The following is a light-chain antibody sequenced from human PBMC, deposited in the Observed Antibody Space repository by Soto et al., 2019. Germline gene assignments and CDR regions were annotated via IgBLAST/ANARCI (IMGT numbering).Light chain of an antibody. CDR2: RNN. Sequence: QSVLTQPPSASGTPGQRVTISCSGSSSNIGSNYVYWYQQLPGTAPKLLIYRNNQRPSGVPDRFSGSKSGTSASLAISGLRAEDEADYYCCSYVGSNNYVFGTGTKLTVL. CDR1: SSNIGSNY. J-gene: IGLJ1*01. V-gene: IGLV1-47*01. CDR3: CSYVGSNNYV.